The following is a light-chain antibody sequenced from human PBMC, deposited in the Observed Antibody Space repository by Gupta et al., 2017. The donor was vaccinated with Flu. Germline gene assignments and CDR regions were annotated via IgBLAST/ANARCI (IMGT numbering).Light chain of an antibody. CDR2: DND. CDR3: QAYDTRLRRAV. Sequence: QSVLTQPPSVFGAPVQRVTISCTGGSSNIGSGYDVHWYRQLPGAAPTLLIYDNDIRPSGIPDRSSGSRSGTSASLAISGLQAEDEADYYCQAYDTRLRRAVFGGGTTLIVL. J-gene: IGLJ2*01. V-gene: IGLV1-40*01. CDR1: SSNIGSGYD.